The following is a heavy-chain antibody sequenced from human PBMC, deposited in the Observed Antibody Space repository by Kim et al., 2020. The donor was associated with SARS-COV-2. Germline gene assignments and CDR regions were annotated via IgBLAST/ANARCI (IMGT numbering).Heavy chain of an antibody. CDR2: ISAYNGNT. CDR3: ARHTRKLELLGAFDY. D-gene: IGHD1-7*01. V-gene: IGHV1-18*04. J-gene: IGHJ4*02. CDR1: GYTFTSYG. Sequence: ASVKVSCKASGYTFTSYGISWVRQAPGQGLEWMGWISAYNGNTNYAQKLQGRVTMTTDTSTSTAYMELRSLRSDDTAVYYCARHTRKLELLGAFDYWGQGTLVTVSS.